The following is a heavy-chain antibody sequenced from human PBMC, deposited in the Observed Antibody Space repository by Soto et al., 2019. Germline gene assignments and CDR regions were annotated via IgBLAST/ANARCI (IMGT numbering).Heavy chain of an antibody. D-gene: IGHD6-13*01. CDR1: GFTFSNAW. CDR3: TGYDYYYGMDV. J-gene: IGHJ6*02. V-gene: IGHV3-15*01. Sequence: PGGSLRLSCAASGFTFSNAWMSWVRQAPEKGLEWVGRIKSKTDGGTTDYAAPVKGRFTISRDDSKNTLYLQMNSLKTEDTAVYYCTGYDYYYGMDVWGQGTTVTVSS. CDR2: IKSKTDGGTT.